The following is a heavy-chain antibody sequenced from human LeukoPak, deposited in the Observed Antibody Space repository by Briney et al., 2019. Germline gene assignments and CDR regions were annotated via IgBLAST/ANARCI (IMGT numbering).Heavy chain of an antibody. CDR3: ARKYCSGGSCYDGDAFDI. CDR1: GFTFNTYN. V-gene: IGHV3-21*01. CDR2: ISSSSTYI. D-gene: IGHD2-15*01. J-gene: IGHJ3*02. Sequence: SGGSLRLSCAASGFTFNTYNMNWVRQAPGKGLEWVSSISSSSTYIYYADSVKGRCTISRDNAKNSLYLQMNSLRAEDTAVYYCARKYCSGGSCYDGDAFDIWGQGTMVTVSS.